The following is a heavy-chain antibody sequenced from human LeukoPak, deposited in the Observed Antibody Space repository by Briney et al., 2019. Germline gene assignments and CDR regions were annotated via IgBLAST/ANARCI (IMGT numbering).Heavy chain of an antibody. J-gene: IGHJ5*02. V-gene: IGHV4-39*01. CDR3: ARVLRTVTTFNWFDP. CDR2: IYYSGST. CDR1: GGSISSSSYY. Sequence: PSETLSLTCTVSGGSISSSSYYWGWIRQPPGKGLEWIGSIYYSGSTYYNPSLKSRVTISVDTSKNQFSLKLSSVTAADTAVYYCARVLRTVTTFNWFDPWGQGTLVTVSS. D-gene: IGHD4-17*01.